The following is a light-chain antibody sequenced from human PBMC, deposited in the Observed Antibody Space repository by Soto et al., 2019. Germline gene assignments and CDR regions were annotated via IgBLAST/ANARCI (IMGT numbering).Light chain of an antibody. CDR1: QDIRND. CDR2: AAS. J-gene: IGKJ1*01. CDR3: LQHNTYPWT. Sequence: DFQMTQSPSTLSASVGDRVTITCRASQDIRNDLVCHQQKPGKAPKRLIYAASSLQSGVPSRFSRSGSGTEFTLTISSLQPEDFATYYCLQHNTYPWTFGQGTKVDIK. V-gene: IGKV1-17*01.